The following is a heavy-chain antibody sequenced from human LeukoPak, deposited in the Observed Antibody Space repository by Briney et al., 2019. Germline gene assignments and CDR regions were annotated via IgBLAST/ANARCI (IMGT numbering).Heavy chain of an antibody. J-gene: IGHJ5*02. CDR2: IYYSGST. CDR1: GGFISSSSYY. D-gene: IGHD2-15*01. CDR3: ASGSGGSRAARKENWFDP. Sequence: SETLSLTCTVSGGFISSSSYYWGWIRQPPGKGLEWIGSIYYSGSTYYNPSLKSRVTISVDTSKNQFSLKLSSVTAADTAVYYCASGSGGSRAARKENWFDPWGQGTLVTVSS. V-gene: IGHV4-39*01.